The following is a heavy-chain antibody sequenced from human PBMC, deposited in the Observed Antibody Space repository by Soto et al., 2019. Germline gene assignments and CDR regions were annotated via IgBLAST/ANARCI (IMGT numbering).Heavy chain of an antibody. CDR3: ARLRLGELSLYFDY. J-gene: IGHJ4*02. Sequence: GAVSLSCTVSGGRISSSRDNWGGIRQIPGNGLEWFGSIYYSVSTSYNPSLKRRVTISVDTSTNQFSLKLSSVTAADTAVYYCARLRLGELSLYFDYWGQGTLVTVSS. CDR1: GGRISSSRDN. CDR2: IYYSVST. V-gene: IGHV4-39*01. D-gene: IGHD3-16*02.